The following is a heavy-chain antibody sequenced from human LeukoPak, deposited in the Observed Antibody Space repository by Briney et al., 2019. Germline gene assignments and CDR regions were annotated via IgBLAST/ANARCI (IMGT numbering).Heavy chain of an antibody. V-gene: IGHV3-53*01. Sequence: GRSLRLSCAVSGFTFYTNSMNWVRQVPGKGLEWVSVIYTGGTTHYADSVKGRFTISRDNSKNTLYLEMNSLRAEDAAVYFCARSPAFYDGAVVKYYFDFWGQGTLVTVSS. D-gene: IGHD6-19*01. J-gene: IGHJ4*02. CDR1: GFTFYTNS. CDR3: ARSPAFYDGAVVKYYFDF. CDR2: IYTGGTT.